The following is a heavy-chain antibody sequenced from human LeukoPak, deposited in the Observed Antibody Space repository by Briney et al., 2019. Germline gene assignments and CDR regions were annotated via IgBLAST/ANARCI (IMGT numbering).Heavy chain of an antibody. D-gene: IGHD5-18*01. J-gene: IGHJ4*02. CDR1: GGSFSGYY. Sequence: SETLSLTCAVYGGSFSGYYWSWIRQPPGKGLEWIGEINHSGSTNYNPSLKSRVTISVDTSKNQFSLKLSSVTAADTAVYYCAXXXIDKYSYGYKRNSGSYSFDYWGQGTLVTVSS. V-gene: IGHV4-34*01. CDR3: AXXXIDKYSYGYKRNSGSYSFDY. CDR2: INHSGST.